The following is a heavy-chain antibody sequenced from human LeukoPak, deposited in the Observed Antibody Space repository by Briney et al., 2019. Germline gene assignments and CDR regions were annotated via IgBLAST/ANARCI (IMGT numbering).Heavy chain of an antibody. Sequence: ASVTVSCTASGYTFTSYGISWVRQAPGQGLEWMGWISAYNGNTNYAQKLQGRVTMTTDTSTTTAYMELRSLRSDDTAVYYCARETPAGYDFDFWGQGTLVTVSS. CDR2: ISAYNGNT. D-gene: IGHD5-12*01. CDR1: GYTFTSYG. V-gene: IGHV1-18*01. CDR3: ARETPAGYDFDF. J-gene: IGHJ4*02.